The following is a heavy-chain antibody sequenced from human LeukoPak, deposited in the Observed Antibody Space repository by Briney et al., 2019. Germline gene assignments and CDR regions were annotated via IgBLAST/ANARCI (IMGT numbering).Heavy chain of an antibody. J-gene: IGHJ4*02. Sequence: PSQTLSLTCTVSGASISSGSYYWSWIRQPAGKGLEWIERIYTTGSTNYNPSLESRVTISLDMSKNQFSLKLSSVTAADTAVYYCARKQWVEYYFESWGQGTLVTVSS. CDR3: ARKQWVEYYFES. V-gene: IGHV4-61*02. CDR1: GASISSGSYY. CDR2: IYTTGST. D-gene: IGHD6-19*01.